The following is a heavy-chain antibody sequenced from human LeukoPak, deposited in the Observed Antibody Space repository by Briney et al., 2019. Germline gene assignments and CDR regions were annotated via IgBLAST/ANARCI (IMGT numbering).Heavy chain of an antibody. D-gene: IGHD2-21*01. CDR2: IYHSGST. CDR3: ARVRDYYYYYMDV. CDR1: GYSISSGYY. J-gene: IGHJ6*03. Sequence: PSETLSLTCTVSGYSISSGYYWGWIRQPPGKGLEWIGSIYHSGSTYYNPPLKSRVTISVDTSKNQFSLKLSSVTAADTAVYYCARVRDYYYYYMDVWGKGTTVTVSS. V-gene: IGHV4-38-2*02.